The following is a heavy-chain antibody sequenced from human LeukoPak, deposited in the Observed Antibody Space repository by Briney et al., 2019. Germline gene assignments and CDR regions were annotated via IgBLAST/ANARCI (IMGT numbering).Heavy chain of an antibody. CDR2: IYYSGST. CDR3: AREGYYDSSGYFH. CDR1: GGSISSGDYY. D-gene: IGHD3-22*01. J-gene: IGHJ4*02. V-gene: IGHV4-30-4*01. Sequence: SQTLSLTCTVSGGSISSGDYYWSWLRQPPGKGLEWIGYIYYSGSTYYNPSLKSRVTISADTSKNQFSLKLSSVTAADTAVYYCAREGYYDSSGYFHWGQGTLVTVSS.